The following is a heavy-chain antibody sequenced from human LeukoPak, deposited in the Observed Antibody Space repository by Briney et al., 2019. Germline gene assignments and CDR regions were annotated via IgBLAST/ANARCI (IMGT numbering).Heavy chain of an antibody. D-gene: IGHD3-16*01. CDR3: ARGPWGGSNWFDP. J-gene: IGHJ5*02. V-gene: IGHV4-59*02. Sequence: PSETLSLTCTVSGGSVSSYYWSWIRQPPGKGLEWIGYIYYSGSTNYDPSLKSRVTMSVDTSKNQFSLKLNSVTAADTAVYYCARGPWGGSNWFDPWGQGTLVTVSS. CDR2: IYYSGST. CDR1: GGSVSSYY.